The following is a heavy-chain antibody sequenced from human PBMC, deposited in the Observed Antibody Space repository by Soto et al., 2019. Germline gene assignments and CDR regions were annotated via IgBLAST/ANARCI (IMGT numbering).Heavy chain of an antibody. V-gene: IGHV1-18*04. CDR2: ISAYNGNT. Sequence: APVKVSCKASGGTFSSYGISWVRQAPGQGLEWMGWISAYNGNTNYAQKLQGRVTMTTDTSTSTAYMELRSLRSDDTAVYYCARDIPAAGFDPWGQGTLVTVSS. CDR3: ARDIPAAGFDP. CDR1: GGTFSSYG. J-gene: IGHJ5*02. D-gene: IGHD6-13*01.